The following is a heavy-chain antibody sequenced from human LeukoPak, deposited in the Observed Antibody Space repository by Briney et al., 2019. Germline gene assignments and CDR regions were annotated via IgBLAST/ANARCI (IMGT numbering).Heavy chain of an antibody. D-gene: IGHD4-11*01. J-gene: IGHJ4*02. Sequence: SETLSLTCTVSGGSISSYYWSWIRQPPGKGLEWIGYIYYSGSTNYNPSLKSRVTISVDTSKNQFSLKLSSVTAADTAVCYCARVSLTTVTAHFDYWGQGTLVTVSS. CDR3: ARVSLTTVTAHFDY. CDR2: IYYSGST. V-gene: IGHV4-59*01. CDR1: GGSISSYY.